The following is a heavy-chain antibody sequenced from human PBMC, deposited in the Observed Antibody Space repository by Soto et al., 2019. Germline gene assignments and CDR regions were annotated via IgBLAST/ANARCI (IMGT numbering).Heavy chain of an antibody. V-gene: IGHV4-39*02. D-gene: IGHD6-6*01. J-gene: IGHJ4*02. Sequence: PSETLSLTCTVSGVSISSSIYYWVWIRQPPGRGLEWIGIIDYSGTTYYNPSLKSRLTMSVDTSKNHFSLNLSSVTAADTAVYYCARRTGSSTYYFDYWGQGALVTVSS. CDR3: ARRTGSSTYYFDY. CDR1: GVSISSSIYY. CDR2: IDYSGTT.